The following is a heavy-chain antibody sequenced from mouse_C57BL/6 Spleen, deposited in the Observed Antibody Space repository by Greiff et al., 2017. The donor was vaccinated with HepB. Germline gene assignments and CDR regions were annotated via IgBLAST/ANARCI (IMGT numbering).Heavy chain of an antibody. V-gene: IGHV1-64*01. CDR1: GYTFTSYW. J-gene: IGHJ2*01. D-gene: IGHD2-4*01. Sequence: QVQLKQPGAELVKPGASVKLSCKASGYTFTSYWMHWVKQRPGQGLEWIGMIHPNSGSTNYNEKFKSKATLTVDKSSSTAYMQLSSLTSEDSAVYYCARYDYDGHFDYWGQGTTLTVSS. CDR3: ARYDYDGHFDY. CDR2: IHPNSGST.